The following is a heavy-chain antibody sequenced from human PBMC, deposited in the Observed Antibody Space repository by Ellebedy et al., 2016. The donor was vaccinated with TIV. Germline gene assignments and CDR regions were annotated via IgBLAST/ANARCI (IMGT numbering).Heavy chain of an antibody. CDR3: AHATPRGDNYDFWSGFTFDR. J-gene: IGHJ5*02. D-gene: IGHD3-3*01. V-gene: IGHV2-5*02. Sequence: SGPTLVKPTQTLTLTCTFSGFSVSTTSVAVGWIRQPPGKALECLALIYWDGDKRYSPSLETRLTITKGSSKNEVVLTMTSMDPVDTGTYYCAHATPRGDNYDFWSGFTFDRWGQGTMVTVSS. CDR1: GFSVSTTSVA. CDR2: IYWDGDK.